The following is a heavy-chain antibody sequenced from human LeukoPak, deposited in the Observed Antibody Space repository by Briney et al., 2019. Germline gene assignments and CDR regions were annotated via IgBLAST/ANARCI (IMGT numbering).Heavy chain of an antibody. Sequence: PGGSLRLSCAASGFTFSSYWMHWVRQAPGKGLVWVSRINSDGSSTTYADSVKGRFTISRDNAKNSLYLQMNSLRAEDAAVYYCARDSTRYYDILTGYWPYYYYGMDVWGQGTTVTVSS. J-gene: IGHJ6*02. CDR1: GFTFSSYW. V-gene: IGHV3-74*01. CDR2: INSDGSST. CDR3: ARDSTRYYDILTGYWPYYYYGMDV. D-gene: IGHD3-9*01.